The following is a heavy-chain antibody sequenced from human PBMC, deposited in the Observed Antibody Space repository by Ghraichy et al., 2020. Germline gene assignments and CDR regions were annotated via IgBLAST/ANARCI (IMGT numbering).Heavy chain of an antibody. Sequence: GGSLRLSCAASGFTFSIYGMHWVRQAPGKGLEWVAFIRYDGSNKYYADSVKGRFTISRDNSKNTLYLQGNSLRPEDTAVYYCAKDGSSGWYGDCFDYWGQGTLVTVSS. CDR2: IRYDGSNK. J-gene: IGHJ4*02. D-gene: IGHD6-19*01. CDR1: GFTFSIYG. V-gene: IGHV3-30*02. CDR3: AKDGSSGWYGDCFDY.